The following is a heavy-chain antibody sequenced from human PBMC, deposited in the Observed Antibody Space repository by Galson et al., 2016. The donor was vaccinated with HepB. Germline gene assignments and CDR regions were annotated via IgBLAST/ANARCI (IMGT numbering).Heavy chain of an antibody. V-gene: IGHV3-9*01. CDR1: GFTFEDYA. CDR3: AKDRDSIGIDAFDI. CDR2: ISWNGDSI. D-gene: IGHD3-22*01. Sequence: SLRLSCAASGFTFEDYAMHWVRQAPGKGLEWVSGISWNGDSITYADSVKGRFTISRDHAENSLYLQMSSLKAEDTALYYCAKDRDSIGIDAFDIWGRGTMVTVSS. J-gene: IGHJ3*02.